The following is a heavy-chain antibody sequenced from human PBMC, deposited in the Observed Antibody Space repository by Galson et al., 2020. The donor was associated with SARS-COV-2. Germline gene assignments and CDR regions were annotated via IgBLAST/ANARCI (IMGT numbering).Heavy chain of an antibody. J-gene: IGHJ4*02. Sequence: SETLSLTCTVSGGSISSGSYYWSWIRQPAGKGLEWIGRIYTSGSTNYNPSLKSRVTISVDTSKNQFSLKLSSVTAADTAVYYCARGRWGPSEDFDYWGQGTLVTVSS. CDR1: GGSISSGSYY. D-gene: IGHD1-26*01. CDR2: IYTSGST. CDR3: ARGRWGPSEDFDY. V-gene: IGHV4-61*02.